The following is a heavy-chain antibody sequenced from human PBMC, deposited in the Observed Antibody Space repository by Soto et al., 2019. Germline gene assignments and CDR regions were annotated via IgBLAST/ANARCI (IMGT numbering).Heavy chain of an antibody. CDR2: IIPIFGTA. CDR1: GGTFSSYA. Sequence: GASVKVSCKASGGTFSSYAISWVRQAPGQGLEWMGGIIPIFGTANYAQKFQGRVTITADESTSTAYMELSSLRSEDTAVYYCAREGLSDSSGYYFYWGQGTLVTVSS. D-gene: IGHD3-22*01. CDR3: AREGLSDSSGYYFY. J-gene: IGHJ4*02. V-gene: IGHV1-69*13.